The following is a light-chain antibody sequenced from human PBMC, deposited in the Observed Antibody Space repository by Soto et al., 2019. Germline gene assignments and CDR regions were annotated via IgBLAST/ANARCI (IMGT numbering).Light chain of an antibody. CDR3: QTWGSGIRV. Sequence: QSALTQSPSASASLGASVKITCTLSSGHITYVVAWLQQQPEKAPRYLMKVNGDGSHTRGDGIPDRFSGSSSGAERYLTISSLQSEDEAVYYCQTWGSGIRVFGGGTKVTVL. J-gene: IGLJ3*02. CDR2: VNGDGSH. V-gene: IGLV4-69*01. CDR1: SGHITYV.